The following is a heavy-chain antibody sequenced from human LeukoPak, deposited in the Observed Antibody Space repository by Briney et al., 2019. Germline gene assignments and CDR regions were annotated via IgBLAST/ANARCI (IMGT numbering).Heavy chain of an antibody. CDR2: IWYDGSNR. CDR1: GFTFSNYW. CDR3: AKDQGYQLLYGLTACDY. V-gene: IGHV3-33*06. D-gene: IGHD2-2*02. J-gene: IGHJ4*02. Sequence: GGSLRLSCAASGFTFSNYWMSWVRQAPGKGLEWVALIWYDGSNRYFADSVKGRFTISRDNSKNTLYLQMNSLRAEDTAVYYCAKDQGYQLLYGLTACDYWGQGTLVTVST.